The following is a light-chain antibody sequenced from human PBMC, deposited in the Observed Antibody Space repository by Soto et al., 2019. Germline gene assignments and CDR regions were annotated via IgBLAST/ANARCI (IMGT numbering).Light chain of an antibody. Sequence: DIQMTQSPSSLSASVGDRVTITCQASQDIRKYLNWYQQKPGKAPKLLIYDASNLETGVPSRFSGSGSGTEFTLTISSLQPDDFATYYCQHYNSYSEAFGQGTKVELK. CDR2: DAS. V-gene: IGKV1-33*01. CDR1: QDIRKY. J-gene: IGKJ1*01. CDR3: QHYNSYSEA.